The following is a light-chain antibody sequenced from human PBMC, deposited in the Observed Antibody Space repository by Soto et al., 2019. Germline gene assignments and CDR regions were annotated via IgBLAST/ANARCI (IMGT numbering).Light chain of an antibody. Sequence: DIPITQSRSALSASVGDRVNITCRASQSITRYLNWYQQKPGKAPNLLIYAASSLHSGVPSRFSGAGSGTDFTLTISSLQPEDFATYYCQQTSRTTITFGQGTRLEI. CDR3: QQTSRTTIT. J-gene: IGKJ5*01. V-gene: IGKV1-39*01. CDR2: AAS. CDR1: QSITRY.